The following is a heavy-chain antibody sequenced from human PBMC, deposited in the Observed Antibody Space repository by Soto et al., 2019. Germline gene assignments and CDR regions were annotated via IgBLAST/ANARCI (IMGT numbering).Heavy chain of an antibody. V-gene: IGHV4-31*03. J-gene: IGHJ4*02. CDR3: ARAERAGSISFDY. CDR1: VGAISSGVYY. D-gene: IGHD1-1*01. CDR2: IHQSGST. Sequence: QVQLQESGPGLVKNSHTLSLTGTVSVGAISSGVYYWSWIRQHPGKGLEWIGYIHQSGSTYYNPSLKRRVTISVDTSKNQFSLKLSSVTAASTAVYYCARAERAGSISFDYWVQGTLVTFSS.